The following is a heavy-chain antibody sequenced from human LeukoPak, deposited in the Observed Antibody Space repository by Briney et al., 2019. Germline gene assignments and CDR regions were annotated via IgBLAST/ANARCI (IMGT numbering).Heavy chain of an antibody. CDR3: ARGRYCSADVYTGGDSFDI. CDR1: GGSISNYY. J-gene: IGHJ3*02. D-gene: IGHD2-15*01. CDR2: KYARGDS. Sequence: SETLSLTCTVSGGSISNYYWSWIRQPAGKGLEWIGRKYARGDSNYNPPLQSRVTMSVDTSKNQFSLKLRSVTAADTAVYYCARGRYCSADVYTGGDSFDIWGQGTMVSVSS. V-gene: IGHV4-4*07.